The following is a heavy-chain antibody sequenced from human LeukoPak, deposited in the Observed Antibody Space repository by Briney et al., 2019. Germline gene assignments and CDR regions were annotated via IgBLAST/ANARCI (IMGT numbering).Heavy chain of an antibody. CDR2: ISYDGSNK. Sequence: GGSLRLSCAASGFTFSSYAMHWVRQAPGKGLEWVAVISYDGSNKYYADSVKGRFTISRDNSKNTLYLQMNSLRAEDTAVYYCARYWNDGPYFDYWGQGTLVTVSS. V-gene: IGHV3-30-3*01. D-gene: IGHD1-1*01. CDR3: ARYWNDGPYFDY. CDR1: GFTFSSYA. J-gene: IGHJ4*02.